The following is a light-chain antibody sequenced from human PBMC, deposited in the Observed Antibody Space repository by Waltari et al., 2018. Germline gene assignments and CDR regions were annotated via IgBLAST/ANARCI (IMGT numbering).Light chain of an antibody. Sequence: QSPLTQPASVAGSPGPSLTTSCTGTSSDVGSYNLHSWYPQHPGKAPKLMVYEVTKRPSGVSNRFSGSKSGNSASLTISGLQAEDEADYYCCSYAGSSTLVFGGGTKVTVL. CDR1: SSDVGSYNL. CDR2: EVT. J-gene: IGLJ3*02. CDR3: CSYAGSSTLV. V-gene: IGLV2-23*02.